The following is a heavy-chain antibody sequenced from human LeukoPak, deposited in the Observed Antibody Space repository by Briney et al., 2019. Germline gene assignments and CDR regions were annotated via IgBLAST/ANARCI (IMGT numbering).Heavy chain of an antibody. D-gene: IGHD6-19*01. J-gene: IGHJ4*02. CDR1: GGSFSGYY. V-gene: IGHV4-34*01. CDR2: INHSGST. CDR3: ATSGWYLLPGIY. Sequence: SETLSLTCAVYGGSFSGYYWSWIRQPPGKGLEWIGEINHSGSTNYNPSLKSRVTISVDTSKNQFSLKLSSVTAADTAVYYCATSGWYLLPGIYWGQGTLVTVSS.